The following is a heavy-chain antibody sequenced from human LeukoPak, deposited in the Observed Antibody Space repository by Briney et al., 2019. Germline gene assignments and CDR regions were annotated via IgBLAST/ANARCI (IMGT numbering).Heavy chain of an antibody. CDR1: GFTLSDYY. D-gene: IGHD5-12*01. Sequence: GGSLRLSCAASGFTLSDYYMSWIRQAPGKGLEWVSYIISSGSTIYYADSVRGRFTISRDNAKNSLYLQMSSLRAEDTAVYYCARKYGGEYDYAIDYWGQGTLVTVSS. V-gene: IGHV3-11*04. CDR2: IISSGSTI. J-gene: IGHJ4*02. CDR3: ARKYGGEYDYAIDY.